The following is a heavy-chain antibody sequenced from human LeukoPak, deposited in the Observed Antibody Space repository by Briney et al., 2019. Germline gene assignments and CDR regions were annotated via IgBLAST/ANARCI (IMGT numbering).Heavy chain of an antibody. J-gene: IGHJ4*02. CDR1: GGFTSNDYW. CDR3: ASSIPIGWSPNTY. V-gene: IGHV4/OR15-8*02. CDR2: IRHYDGHT. Sequence: SETLPLTCDVSGGFTSNDYWWSWVRQPPGKGLEWIGEIRHYDGHTKYNPSLKGRVTISIDKPRNHFSLTLTSVTAADTAIYYCASSIPIGWSPNTYWGQGTLVIVSS. D-gene: IGHD6-19*01.